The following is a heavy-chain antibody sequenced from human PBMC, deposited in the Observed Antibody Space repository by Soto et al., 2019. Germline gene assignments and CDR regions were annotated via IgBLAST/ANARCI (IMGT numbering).Heavy chain of an antibody. V-gene: IGHV4-39*01. CDR3: ARLGYCGSTSCYQYSQH. J-gene: IGHJ1*01. Sequence: SETLSLTCTVSGGSISSSNSYWGWVRQPPGKGLEWIGIKDYGGTAYSNPSLKSRVTISVDTSKNLFSLKLTSVTAADTAVYYCARLGYCGSTSCYQYSQHWGQGNLVTVSS. CDR1: GGSISSSNSY. D-gene: IGHD2-2*01. CDR2: KDYGGTA.